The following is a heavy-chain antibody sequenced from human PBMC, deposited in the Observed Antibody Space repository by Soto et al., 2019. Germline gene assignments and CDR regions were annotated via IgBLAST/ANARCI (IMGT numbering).Heavy chain of an antibody. V-gene: IGHV3-48*01. Sequence: GGSLRLSCAASGFTFSSYSMNWVRQAPGKGLEWVSYISSSSSTIYYADSVKGRFTISRDNAKNSLYLQMNSLRAEDTAVYYCASDYDILTGGAFDIWGQGTMVTVSS. CDR2: ISSSSSTI. CDR1: GFTFSSYS. J-gene: IGHJ3*02. CDR3: ASDYDILTGGAFDI. D-gene: IGHD3-9*01.